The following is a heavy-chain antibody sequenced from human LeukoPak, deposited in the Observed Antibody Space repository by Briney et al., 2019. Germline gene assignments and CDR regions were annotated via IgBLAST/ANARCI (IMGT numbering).Heavy chain of an antibody. Sequence: ASVKVSCKASGYSFIGYYIYWVRQAPGQGPEWMGWIDPNSGATNYAQKFQGRVSVSRDTSLTTVYMKLSRLTSDDTAIYYCARSLGHCSGGNCYWGQGTLVTVSS. V-gene: IGHV1-2*02. D-gene: IGHD2-15*01. J-gene: IGHJ4*02. CDR3: ARSLGHCSGGNCY. CDR1: GYSFIGYY. CDR2: IDPNSGAT.